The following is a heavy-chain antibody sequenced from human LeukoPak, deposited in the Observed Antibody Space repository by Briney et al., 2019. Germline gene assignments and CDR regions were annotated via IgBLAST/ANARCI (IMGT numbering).Heavy chain of an antibody. V-gene: IGHV4-39*07. CDR3: ARRLGGHTNIDY. CDR2: IYYSGST. CDR1: GGSISSSSYY. Sequence: PSETLSLTCTVSGGSISSSSYYWGWIRQPPGKGLEWIGSIYYSGSTYYNPSLKSRVTISVDTSKNQFSLKLSFVTAADTAVYYCARRLGGHTNIDYWGRGSLVTVSS. J-gene: IGHJ4*02. D-gene: IGHD3-16*01.